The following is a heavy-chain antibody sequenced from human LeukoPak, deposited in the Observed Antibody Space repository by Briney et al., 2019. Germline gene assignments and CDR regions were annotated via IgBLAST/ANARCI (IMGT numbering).Heavy chain of an antibody. CDR1: GYTFTSYG. CDR3: AREMATAMGYYFDY. Sequence: ASVKVSCKASGYTFTSYGISWVRQAPGQGLEWMGWISAYNGKKNYAQKLQGRVTMTKDTATSTAYMELRSLRSDDTAVYYCAREMATAMGYYFDYWGQGTLVSVSS. J-gene: IGHJ4*02. V-gene: IGHV1-18*01. D-gene: IGHD5-18*01. CDR2: ISAYNGKK.